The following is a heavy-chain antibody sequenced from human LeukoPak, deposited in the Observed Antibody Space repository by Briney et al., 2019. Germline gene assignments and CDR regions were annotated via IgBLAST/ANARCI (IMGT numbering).Heavy chain of an antibody. CDR2: ISSSSSYI. CDR3: AKDMRPIAVAAFDN. D-gene: IGHD6-19*01. V-gene: IGHV3-21*04. CDR1: GFTFSSYS. Sequence: PGGSLRLSCAASGFTFSSYSMNWVRQAPGKGLEWVSSISSSSSYIYYADSVKGRFTISRDNAKSSLYLQMNSLRAEDTALYYCAKDMRPIAVAAFDNWGQGTLVTVSS. J-gene: IGHJ4*02.